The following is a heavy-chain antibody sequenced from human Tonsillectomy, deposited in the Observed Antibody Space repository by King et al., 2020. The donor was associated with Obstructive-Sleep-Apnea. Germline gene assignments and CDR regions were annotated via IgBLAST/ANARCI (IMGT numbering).Heavy chain of an antibody. V-gene: IGHV3-9*01. J-gene: IGHJ4*02. CDR1: GFNFDDYA. Sequence: VQLVESGGGLVRPGRSLRLSCAASGFNFDDYAMHWVRQVPGKGLEWVSGINWNSGSRGYADSVKGRFTVSRDNAKNSLHLQMNSLRAEDTALYYCAKDLSSGWYRGCDYWGQGTLVTVSS. CDR3: AKDLSSGWYRGCDY. CDR2: INWNSGSR. D-gene: IGHD6-19*01.